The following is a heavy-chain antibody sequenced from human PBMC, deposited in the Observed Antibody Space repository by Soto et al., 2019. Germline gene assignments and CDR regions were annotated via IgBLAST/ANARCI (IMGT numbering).Heavy chain of an antibody. CDR1: GGSISSSSYY. D-gene: IGHD6-19*01. CDR3: ARQADDSSGWCYRAECYQH. V-gene: IGHV4-39*01. CDR2: IYYSGST. J-gene: IGHJ1*01. Sequence: SETLSLTCTVSGGSISSSSYYWGCIRQPPGKGLEWIGSIYYSGSTYYNPSLKSRVTISVDTSKNQFSLKLSSVTAADTAVYYCARQADDSSGWCYRAECYQHWGQGTLVTVSS.